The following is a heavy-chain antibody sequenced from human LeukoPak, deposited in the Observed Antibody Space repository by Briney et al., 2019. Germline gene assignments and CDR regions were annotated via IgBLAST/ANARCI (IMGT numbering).Heavy chain of an antibody. CDR2: IYSGGST. V-gene: IGHV3-66*01. D-gene: IGHD5-12*01. CDR1: EFSVGSNY. Sequence: GGSLRLSCAASEFSVGSNYMTWVRQAPGKGLEWVSLIYSGGSTYYADSVKGRFTISRDNARNSLFLQMNSLRAEDTAVYYCARDLRPYSGYDNLAFDIWGQGTMVTVSS. CDR3: ARDLRPYSGYDNLAFDI. J-gene: IGHJ3*02.